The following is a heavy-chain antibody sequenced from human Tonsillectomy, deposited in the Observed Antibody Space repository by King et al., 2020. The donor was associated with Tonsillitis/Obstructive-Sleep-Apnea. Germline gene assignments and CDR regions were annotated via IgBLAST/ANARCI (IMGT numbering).Heavy chain of an antibody. J-gene: IGHJ4*02. CDR2: IYSSGST. CDR1: GFTVSSNY. V-gene: IGHV3-53*01. Sequence: VQLVESGGGLIQPGGSLRLSCAASGFTVSSNYMSWVRQAPGKGLEWVSVIYSSGSTYYADSVKGRFTIYRDNSKNTLYLQMNSPRAEDTAVYYCARVFSPDAFDYWGQGTLVTVSS. CDR3: ARVFSPDAFDY.